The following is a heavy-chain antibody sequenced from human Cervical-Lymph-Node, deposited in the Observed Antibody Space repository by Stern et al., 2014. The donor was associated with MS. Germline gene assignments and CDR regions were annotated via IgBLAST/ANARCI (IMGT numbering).Heavy chain of an antibody. J-gene: IGHJ4*02. V-gene: IGHV3-74*01. Sequence: EVQLVESGGDLVQPGGSLRLSCVASGFTFSHYWMQWVRQAPGKGLVGVSHITSDESSTTYADTVKGRFTMSRDNAKNTLYLQMDSLRAEDTAVYFCARDNYGTDYWGQGTLVTVSS. CDR3: ARDNYGTDY. D-gene: IGHD3-16*01. CDR2: ITSDESST. CDR1: GFTFSHYW.